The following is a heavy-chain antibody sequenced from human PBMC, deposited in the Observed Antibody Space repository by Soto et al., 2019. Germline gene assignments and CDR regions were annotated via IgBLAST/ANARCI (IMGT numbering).Heavy chain of an antibody. CDR2: IYYSGST. CDR1: GGSISSYY. J-gene: IGHJ4*02. V-gene: IGHV4-59*01. D-gene: IGHD3-22*01. CDR3: AGGRYYDSSGHYYAMAYY. Sequence: SETLSLTCTVSGGSISSYYWSWIRQPPGKGLEWIGYIYYSGSTNYNPSLKSRVTISVDTSKNQFSLKLSSVTAADTAVYYCAGGRYYDSSGHYYAMAYYWGQGTLVTVSS.